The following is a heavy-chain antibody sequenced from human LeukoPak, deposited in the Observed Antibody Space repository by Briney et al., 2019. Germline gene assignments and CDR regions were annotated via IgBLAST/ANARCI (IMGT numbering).Heavy chain of an antibody. CDR2: ISAYNGNT. CDR1: GYTFTSYG. CDR3: ASDLSYGVVPAAIDYYGMDV. V-gene: IGHV1-18*01. J-gene: IGHJ6*02. D-gene: IGHD2-2*02. Sequence: ASVKVSCKASGYTFTSYGISWVRQAPGQGLEGMGWISAYNGNTNYAQKLQGRVTMTTDTSTSTAYMELRSLRSDDTAVYYCASDLSYGVVPAAIDYYGMDVWGQGTTVTVSS.